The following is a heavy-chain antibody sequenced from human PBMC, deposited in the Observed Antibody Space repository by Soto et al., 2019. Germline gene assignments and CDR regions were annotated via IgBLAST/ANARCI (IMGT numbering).Heavy chain of an antibody. CDR1: GFTFSTYA. V-gene: IGHV3-30-3*01. CDR2: ISYDGSNK. D-gene: IGHD3-3*01. Sequence: QVQLVESGGGVVQPGTSLRLSCAASGFTFSTYAMHWVRQAPGKGLEWVAVISYDGSNKYYADSVKGRFTISRDNSKSEMYMQLNSLKADDTAVYYCARADDQYSWNGYSYFDYWGQGTLVTVSS. J-gene: IGHJ4*02. CDR3: ARADDQYSWNGYSYFDY.